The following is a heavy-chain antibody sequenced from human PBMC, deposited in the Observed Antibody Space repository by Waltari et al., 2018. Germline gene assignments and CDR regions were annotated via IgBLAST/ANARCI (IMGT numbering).Heavy chain of an antibody. CDR1: GFTFSSYS. V-gene: IGHV3-21*04. D-gene: IGHD3-22*01. CDR2: ISSRSSYI. J-gene: IGHJ4*02. Sequence: EVQLVESGGGLVKPGGSLRLSCAASGFTFSSYSMNWVRQAPGKGREWVSSISSRSSYIYYAASVKGRFTISRDNSKNTLYLQMNSLRAEDTAVYYCASNYYDSSGYGYWGQGTLVTVSS. CDR3: ASNYYDSSGYGY.